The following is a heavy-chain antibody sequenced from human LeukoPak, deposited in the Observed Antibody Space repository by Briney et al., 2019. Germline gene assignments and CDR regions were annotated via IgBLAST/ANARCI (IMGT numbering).Heavy chain of an antibody. J-gene: IGHJ4*02. CDR3: ARSKRYCSSTSCFYFDY. V-gene: IGHV3-7*01. CDR2: IKQDGSEK. D-gene: IGHD2-2*01. Sequence: GGSLRLSCAASGFTFSGYWMSWVRQAPGKGLEWVANIKQDGSEKYYVDSVKGRFTISRDNAKNTLYLQMNSLRAEDTAVYYCARSKRYCSSTSCFYFDYWGQGTLVTVSS. CDR1: GFTFSGYW.